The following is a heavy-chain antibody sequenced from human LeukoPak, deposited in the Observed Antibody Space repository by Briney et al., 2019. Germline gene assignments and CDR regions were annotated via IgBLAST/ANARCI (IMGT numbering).Heavy chain of an antibody. D-gene: IGHD6-19*01. J-gene: IGHJ5*02. CDR2: INHSGST. V-gene: IGHV4-34*01. CDR3: AGRTDFRIAVAGIAGNWFDP. Sequence: SETLSLTCAVYGGSFSGYYWSWIRQPPGKGLKWIGEINHSGSTNYNPSLKSRVTISVDTSRNQFSLKLSSVTAADTAVYYCAGRTDFRIAVAGIAGNWFDPWGQGTLVTVSS. CDR1: GGSFSGYY.